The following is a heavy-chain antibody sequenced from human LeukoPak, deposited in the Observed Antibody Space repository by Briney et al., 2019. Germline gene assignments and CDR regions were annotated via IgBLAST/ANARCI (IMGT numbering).Heavy chain of an antibody. CDR1: GYSFTSYW. CDR3: ARRLCSSSCYMDY. J-gene: IGHJ4*02. CDR2: IYPGDSDT. D-gene: IGHD2-2*02. V-gene: IGHV5-51*01. Sequence: GESLKISCKGSGYSFTSYWIGWVRQMSGKGLEWMGIIYPGDSDTRYSPSFQGQVTISADKSISTAYLQWSSLQASDTAMYYCARRLCSSSCYMDYWGQGTLVTVSS.